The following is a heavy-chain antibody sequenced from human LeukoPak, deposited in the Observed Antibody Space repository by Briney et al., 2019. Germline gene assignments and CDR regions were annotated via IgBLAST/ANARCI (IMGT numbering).Heavy chain of an antibody. CDR1: GYTFTSYY. D-gene: IGHD3-22*01. CDR3: AKDGPDSSGYWEDDAFDI. CDR2: INPSGGST. Sequence: ASVKVSCKASGYTFTSYYMHWVRQAPGQGLEWMGIINPSGGSTSYAQKFQGRVTMTRDTSTSTVYMELSSLRSEDTAVYYCAKDGPDSSGYWEDDAFDIWGQGTMVTVSS. V-gene: IGHV1-46*01. J-gene: IGHJ3*02.